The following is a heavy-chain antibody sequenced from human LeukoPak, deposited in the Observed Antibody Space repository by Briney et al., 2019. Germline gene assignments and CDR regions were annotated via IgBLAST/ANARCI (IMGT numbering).Heavy chain of an antibody. Sequence: GGSLRLSCAASGFPVSSNYMSWVRQAPGKGLEWVSVIFSGGSTYYADSVKGRFTISRDNFKNTLYLQMNSLRAEDTAVYYCARGASGYYWTYWGQGTLVTVSS. CDR2: IFSGGST. D-gene: IGHD3-22*01. CDR1: GFPVSSNY. V-gene: IGHV3-66*01. J-gene: IGHJ4*02. CDR3: ARGASGYYWTY.